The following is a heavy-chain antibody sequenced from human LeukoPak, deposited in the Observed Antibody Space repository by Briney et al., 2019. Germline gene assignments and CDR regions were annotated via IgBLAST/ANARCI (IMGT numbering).Heavy chain of an antibody. V-gene: IGHV6-1*01. J-gene: IGHJ6*02. CDR3: ARAAYCSGGSCYNYYYYYGMDV. CDR1: GDSVSSNSAA. Sequence: SQTLSLTCAISGDSVSSNSAAWNWIRQSPSRGLEWLGRTYYRSKWYNDYAVSVKSRITINPDTSKNQFSLQLNSVTPKDTAVYYCARAAYCSGGSCYNYYYYYGMDVWGQGTTVTVSS. D-gene: IGHD2-15*01. CDR2: TYYRSKWYN.